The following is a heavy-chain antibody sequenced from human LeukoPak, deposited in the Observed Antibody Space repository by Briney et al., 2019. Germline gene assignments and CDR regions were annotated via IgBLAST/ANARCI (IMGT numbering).Heavy chain of an antibody. V-gene: IGHV4-30-2*01. J-gene: IGHJ3*02. CDR1: GGSISSGGYS. CDR3: ARGEALYPTDAFDI. CDR2: IYHSGST. Sequence: SQTLSLTCAVSGGSISSGGYSWSWIRQPPGKGLEWIGYIYHSGSTYYNPSLKSRVTISVDTSKNQFSLKLSSVTAADTGVYYCARGEALYPTDAFDIWGQGTMVTVSS.